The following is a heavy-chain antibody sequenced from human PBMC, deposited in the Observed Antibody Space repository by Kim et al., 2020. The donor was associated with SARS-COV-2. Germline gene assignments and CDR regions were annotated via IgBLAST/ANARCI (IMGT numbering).Heavy chain of an antibody. CDR3: AQFPTWRYSSSSFWFDP. D-gene: IGHD6-6*01. V-gene: IGHV3-23*01. CDR2: ISGSGGST. J-gene: IGHJ5*02. CDR1: GFTFNTYS. Sequence: GGSLRLSCAASGFTFNTYSMSWVRQAPGKGLEWVSAISGSGGSTYYADSVKGRFTISRDNSKNTLYLQMNSLRAEDTAVYYCAQFPTWRYSSSSFWFDPWGQGTLVSVPS.